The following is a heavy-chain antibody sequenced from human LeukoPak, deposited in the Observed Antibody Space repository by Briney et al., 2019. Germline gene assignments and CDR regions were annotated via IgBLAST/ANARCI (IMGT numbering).Heavy chain of an antibody. D-gene: IGHD3-3*01. CDR2: INHSGST. CDR3: ARGPPVGGY. CDR1: GGSFSGYY. Sequence: SETLSLTCAVYGGSFSGYYWSWIRQPPGKGLEWIGEINHSGSTNYNPSLKSRVTISVDTSKNQFSLKLSSVTAADTAVYYCARGPPVGGYWGQGTLVTVSS. V-gene: IGHV4-34*01. J-gene: IGHJ4*02.